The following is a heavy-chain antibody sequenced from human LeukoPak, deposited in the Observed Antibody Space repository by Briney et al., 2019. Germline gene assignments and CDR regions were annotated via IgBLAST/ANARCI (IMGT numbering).Heavy chain of an antibody. Sequence: GSPKLSCAASGFTFSGSAMHWVGQASGKGLEWVGRIRSKAYNYATAYAASVKGRFTISRDNSKNTLYLQMNSLRAEDTAVYYCVGSIDYWSQASQLNVSS. CDR1: GFTFSGSA. J-gene: IGHJ4*02. V-gene: IGHV3-73*01. CDR2: IRSKAYNYAT. CDR3: VGSIDY. D-gene: IGHD2-15*01.